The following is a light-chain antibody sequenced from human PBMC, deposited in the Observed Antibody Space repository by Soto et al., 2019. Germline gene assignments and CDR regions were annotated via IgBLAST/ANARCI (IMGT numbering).Light chain of an antibody. J-gene: IGKJ4*01. CDR3: QHYANWPLT. V-gene: IGKV3-11*01. CDR1: QSVYSY. Sequence: EIVLTQSPPTLSLSPGERATLSCRASQSVYSYLAWYQQKPGQAPRLLIYDASNRATGIPARFSGSGSGTDFTLTIGSLEPEDFAVYYCQHYANWPLTFGGGTKVESK. CDR2: DAS.